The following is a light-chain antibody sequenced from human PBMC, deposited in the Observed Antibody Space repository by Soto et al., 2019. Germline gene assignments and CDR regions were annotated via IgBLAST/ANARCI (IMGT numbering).Light chain of an antibody. CDR2: VAS. CDR1: QSIGTY. CDR3: IQRYSAPPLT. V-gene: IGKV1-39*01. J-gene: IGKJ4*01. Sequence: DLQMTQSPSSLSASVGDRVTITCRASQSIGTYLNWYQQKPGKAPKLLMFVASSLQVGVPSSVRGSRSGREFTLTMSGLQPEDFATYYDIQRYSAPPLTFGGGNKGEMK.